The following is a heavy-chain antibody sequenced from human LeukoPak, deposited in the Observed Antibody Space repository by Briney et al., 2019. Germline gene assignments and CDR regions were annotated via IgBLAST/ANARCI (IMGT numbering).Heavy chain of an antibody. V-gene: IGHV3-21*01. Sequence: PGGSLRLSCAASGFTFSSYSMNWVRQAPGKGLEWVSSIRSSSDYAYYSDSVQGRFTISRDNTKNSLYLQMNSVRAEDTAVYYCARDTQEPGPWGQGTMVTVSS. CDR2: IRSSSDYA. CDR3: ARDTQEPGP. CDR1: GFTFSSYS. D-gene: IGHD1-26*01. J-gene: IGHJ3*01.